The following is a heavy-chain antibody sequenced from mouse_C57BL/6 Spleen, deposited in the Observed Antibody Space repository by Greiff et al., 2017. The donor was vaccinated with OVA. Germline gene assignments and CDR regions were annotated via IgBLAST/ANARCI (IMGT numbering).Heavy chain of an antibody. CDR2: IYPSDSET. V-gene: IGHV1-61*01. CDR1: GYTFTSYW. Sequence: VQLQQPGAELVRPGSSVKLSCKASGYTFTSYWMDWVKQRPGQGLEWIGNIYPSDSETHYNQKFKDKATLTVDKSSSTAYMQLSSLTSEDSAVYYCARRGNTVVAHYYAMDYWGQGTSVTVSS. J-gene: IGHJ4*01. CDR3: ARRGNTVVAHYYAMDY. D-gene: IGHD1-1*01.